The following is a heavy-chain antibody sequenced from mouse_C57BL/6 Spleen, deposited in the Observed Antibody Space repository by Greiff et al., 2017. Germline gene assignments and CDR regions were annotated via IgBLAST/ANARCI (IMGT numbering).Heavy chain of an antibody. CDR3: ARGPYGSSYGWYFDV. Sequence: QVQLKQPGAELVMPGASVKLSCKASGYTFTSYWMHWVKQRPGQGLEWIGEIDPSDSYTNYNQKFKGKSTLTVDKSSSTAYMQLSSLTSEGSAVYYCARGPYGSSYGWYFDVWGTGTTVTVSS. J-gene: IGHJ1*03. D-gene: IGHD1-1*01. CDR1: GYTFTSYW. CDR2: IDPSDSYT. V-gene: IGHV1-69*01.